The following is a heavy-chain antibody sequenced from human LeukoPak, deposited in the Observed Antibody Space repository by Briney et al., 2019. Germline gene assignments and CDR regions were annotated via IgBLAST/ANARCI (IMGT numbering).Heavy chain of an antibody. CDR2: IYSGGST. D-gene: IGHD2-2*01. J-gene: IGHJ4*02. CDR3: ARLRVVPAARGGGFDY. Sequence: GGSLRLSCAASGFTVGSSYMSWVRQAPGKGLEWVSVIYSGGSTYYADSVKGRFTISRDNSKNTLYLQMNSLRAEDTAVYYCARLRVVPAARGGGFDYWGQGTLVTVSS. CDR1: GFTVGSSY. V-gene: IGHV3-53*01.